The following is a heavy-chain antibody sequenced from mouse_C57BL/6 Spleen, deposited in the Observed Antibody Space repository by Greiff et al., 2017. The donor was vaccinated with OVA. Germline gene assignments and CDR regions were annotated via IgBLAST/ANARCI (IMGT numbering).Heavy chain of an antibody. CDR2: ISYDGSN. D-gene: IGHD6-1*01. V-gene: IGHV3-6*01. Sequence: EVQLQESGPGLVKPSQSLSLTCSVTGYSITSGYYWNWIRQFPGNKLEWMGYISYDGSNNYNPSLKNRISITRDTSKNQFFLKLNSVTTEDTATYYCARGASLLDYWGQGTTLTVSS. CDR3: ARGASLLDY. J-gene: IGHJ2*01. CDR1: GYSITSGYY.